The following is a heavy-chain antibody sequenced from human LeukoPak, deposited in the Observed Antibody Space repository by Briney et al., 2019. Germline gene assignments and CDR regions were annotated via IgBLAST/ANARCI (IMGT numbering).Heavy chain of an antibody. Sequence: VQPGGSLRLSCAASGFSFSDYWVTWVRQAPGKGLEWVANINQDGSEKHYVDSVKGRFTISRDNAKNSLFLQMTSLRAEDTAVYYCAREAYDFWSGSAFWGQGTQVTVSS. V-gene: IGHV3-7*01. CDR2: INQDGSEK. CDR3: AREAYDFWSGSAF. CDR1: GFSFSDYW. J-gene: IGHJ4*02. D-gene: IGHD3-3*01.